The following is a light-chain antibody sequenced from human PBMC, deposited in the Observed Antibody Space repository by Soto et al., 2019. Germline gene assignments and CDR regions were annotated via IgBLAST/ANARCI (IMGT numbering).Light chain of an antibody. V-gene: IGLV2-11*01. Sequence: QSALTQPRSVSGSPGQSVTISCTGPTIDVDSSNYVSWYQQHPGKAPKLMIYDVSERPSGVPDRFSGSKSGSTASLTISGLQAADEAAYCRCSYATSLYVFGSGTKLTVL. CDR3: CSYATSLYV. CDR2: DVS. CDR1: TIDVDSSNY. J-gene: IGLJ1*01.